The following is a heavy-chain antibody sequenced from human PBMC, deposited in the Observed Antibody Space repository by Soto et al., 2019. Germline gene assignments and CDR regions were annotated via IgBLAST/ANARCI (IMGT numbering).Heavy chain of an antibody. Sequence: ASVKVSCKASGYTFTGYYIHWVRQAPGQGLEWMGWINPNSGGTNYAQKFQGRVTMTRDTSISTAYMELSRLRSDDTAVYYCAREADGITGTTKAGYYYYGMDVWGQGTTVTVSS. CDR3: AREADGITGTTKAGYYYYGMDV. V-gene: IGHV1-2*02. J-gene: IGHJ6*02. D-gene: IGHD1-7*01. CDR1: GYTFTGYY. CDR2: INPNSGGT.